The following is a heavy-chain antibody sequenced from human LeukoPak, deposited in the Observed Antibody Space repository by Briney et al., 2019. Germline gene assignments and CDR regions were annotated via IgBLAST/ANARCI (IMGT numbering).Heavy chain of an antibody. CDR3: TRLSGDLTFDY. D-gene: IGHD6-25*01. V-gene: IGHV3-73*01. CDR2: IRSKANGYAT. J-gene: IGHJ4*02. Sequence: GGSLRLSCAASGFTFSDSAMHWVRQASGKGLEWIGRIRSKANGYATAYAASGKDRFTISRDDSKNAAYLQMNSLKTEDTAVYYCTRLSGDLTFDYWGQGTLVTVSS. CDR1: GFTFSDSA.